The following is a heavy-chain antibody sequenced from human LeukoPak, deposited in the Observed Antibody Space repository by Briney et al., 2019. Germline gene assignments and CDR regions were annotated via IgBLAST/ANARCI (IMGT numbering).Heavy chain of an antibody. CDR2: ITGDGAGS. J-gene: IGHJ3*02. CDR1: GFTFSSYA. D-gene: IGHD3-10*01. Sequence: PGWSLRLSCAASGFTFSSYAMSWVRQAPGKGLQWVSTITGDGAGSYSADSVKGRFSISRDNSKNTLFLQMNSLRVEDTAVYYCARDLLFGTDAYEIWGKGTMVTVS. V-gene: IGHV3-23*01. CDR3: ARDLLFGTDAYEI.